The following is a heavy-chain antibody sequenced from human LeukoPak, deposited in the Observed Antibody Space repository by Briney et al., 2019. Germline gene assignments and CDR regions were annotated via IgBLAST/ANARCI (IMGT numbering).Heavy chain of an antibody. V-gene: IGHV4-59*01. CDR2: VYYSGST. D-gene: IGHD5-12*01. CDR3: ARHQSGYNWFDP. J-gene: IGHJ5*02. CDR1: GGSISTYY. Sequence: SETLSLTCAVSGGSISTYYWSWIWQPPGKGLEWIGYVYYSGSTEYNPSLESRVTISVDTSKNQFSLKLSSVTAADTAVYYCARHQSGYNWFDPWGQGTLVTVSS.